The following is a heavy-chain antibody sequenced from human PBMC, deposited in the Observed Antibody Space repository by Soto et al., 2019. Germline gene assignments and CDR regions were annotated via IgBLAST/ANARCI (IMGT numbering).Heavy chain of an antibody. V-gene: IGHV1-69*06. CDR1: GGTFSSYS. J-gene: IGHJ5*02. Sequence: ASLKVSFKASGGTFSSYSISWVLQSPLQWLELMGGIIPIFGTANYAQKFQGRVTITADKSTSTAYMELSSLRSEDTAVYYCASGPAGVLRYFHWLESLSWLEPWGKGTLVSVSS. D-gene: IGHD3-9*01. CDR3: ASGPAGVLRYFHWLESLSWLEP. CDR2: IIPIFGTA.